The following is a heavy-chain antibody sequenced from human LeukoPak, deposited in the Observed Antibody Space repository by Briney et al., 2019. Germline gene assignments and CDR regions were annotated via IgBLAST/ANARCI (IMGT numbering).Heavy chain of an antibody. CDR2: IYYSGST. J-gene: IGHJ6*02. V-gene: IGHV4-30-4*01. Sequence: SETLSLTCTVSGGSISSGDYYWRWIRQPPGKGLEWIGYIYYSGSTYYNPSLKSRVTISVDTSKNQFSLKLSSVTAADTAVYYCARETVLKLLLLDYYYGMDGWGQGTTVTVSS. D-gene: IGHD2-15*01. CDR3: ARETVLKLLLLDYYYGMDG. CDR1: GGSISSGDYY.